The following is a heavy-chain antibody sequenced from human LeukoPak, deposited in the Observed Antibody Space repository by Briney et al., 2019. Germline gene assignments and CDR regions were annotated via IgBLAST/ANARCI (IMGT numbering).Heavy chain of an antibody. J-gene: IGHJ4*02. CDR2: IIPIFGTA. V-gene: IGHV1-69*01. Sequence: SVKVSCKASGGTFISYAISWVRQAPGQGLEWMGGIIPIFGTANYAQKFQGRVTITADESTSTAYMELSSLRSEDTAVYYCALTLDYDYVWGSYRRFDYWGQGTLVTVSS. CDR3: ALTLDYDYVWGSYRRFDY. D-gene: IGHD3-16*02. CDR1: GGTFISYA.